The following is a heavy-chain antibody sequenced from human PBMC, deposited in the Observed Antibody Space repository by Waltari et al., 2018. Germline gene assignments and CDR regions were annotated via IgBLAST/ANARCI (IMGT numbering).Heavy chain of an antibody. J-gene: IGHJ6*02. CDR3: AGGTIGSGSYYDGGMDV. CDR2: INYSGDA. V-gene: IGHV4-34*01. D-gene: IGHD1-26*01. Sequence: QVQLQQWGAGLLKPSETLSLTCDVYGWSFNTYSWAWIRQPPEKGLEWIGEINYSGDANYNPSLKSRVTISVDTSKNRFSLKLNSVTAADTAVYYCAGGTIGSGSYYDGGMDVWGQGTTVTVSS. CDR1: GWSFNTYS.